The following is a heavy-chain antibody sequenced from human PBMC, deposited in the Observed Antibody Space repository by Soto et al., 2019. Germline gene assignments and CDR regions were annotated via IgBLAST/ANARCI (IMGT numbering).Heavy chain of an antibody. D-gene: IGHD6-13*01. J-gene: IGHJ6*02. CDR2: ISSSGGAI. Sequence: EVQLVESGGDLVQTGGSLRLSCAASGFIFSDYTMTWVRQAPGRGLEFVSHISSSGGAIFYAESVKGRFTVSRDNAKNSLYLQMNSLRDEDTAVYFCARDHGGSTWFVGVYYFFGMDVWGQGTAVTVSS. CDR1: GFIFSDYT. V-gene: IGHV3-48*02. CDR3: ARDHGGSTWFVGVYYFFGMDV.